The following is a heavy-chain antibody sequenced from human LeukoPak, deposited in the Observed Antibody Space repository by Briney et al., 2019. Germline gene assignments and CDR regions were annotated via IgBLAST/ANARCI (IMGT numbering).Heavy chain of an antibody. D-gene: IGHD6-6*01. Sequence: PGGSLRLSCAASGFTFSSYSMNWVRQAPGKGLEWVSYISSSSSTIYYADSVKGRITISRDNAKNSLYLQMNSLRAEDTAVYYCARDLEYSSSIFDYWGQGTLVTVSS. J-gene: IGHJ4*02. V-gene: IGHV3-48*04. CDR3: ARDLEYSSSIFDY. CDR1: GFTFSSYS. CDR2: ISSSSSTI.